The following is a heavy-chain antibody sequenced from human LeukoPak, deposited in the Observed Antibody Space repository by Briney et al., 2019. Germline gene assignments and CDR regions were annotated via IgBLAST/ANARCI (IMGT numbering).Heavy chain of an antibody. CDR2: ISYSGNT. CDR3: ARDSYTGNYFEDTFDI. D-gene: IGHD1-26*01. J-gene: IGHJ3*02. Sequence: PSETLSLTCIVSGGSINNYYWSWIRQPPGKGLEWIGHISYSGNTNYNSSLRSRVTISVDTSNNQFSLRLSSVTAADTAVYYCARDSYTGNYFEDTFDIWGQGTMVTVSS. CDR1: GGSINNYY. V-gene: IGHV4-59*01.